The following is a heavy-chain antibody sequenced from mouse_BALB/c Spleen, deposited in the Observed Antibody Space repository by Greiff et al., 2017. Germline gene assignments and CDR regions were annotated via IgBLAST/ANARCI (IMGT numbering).Heavy chain of an antibody. Sequence: QVQLQQPGPGLVQPSQSLSITCTVSGFSLTSYGVHWVRQSPGKGLEWLGVIWSGGSTDYNAAFISRLSISKDNSKSQVFFKMNSLQANDTAIYYCAISAYYRYEGFAYWGQGTLVTVSA. J-gene: IGHJ3*01. CDR1: GFSLTSYG. D-gene: IGHD2-14*01. CDR2: IWSGGST. V-gene: IGHV2-2*02. CDR3: AISAYYRYEGFAY.